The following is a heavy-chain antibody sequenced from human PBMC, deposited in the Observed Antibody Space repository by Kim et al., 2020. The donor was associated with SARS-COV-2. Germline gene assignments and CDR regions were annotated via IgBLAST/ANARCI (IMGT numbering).Heavy chain of an antibody. CDR3: ARLPLVWGSDRSNLYYFDY. CDR2: IYPGDSDT. Sequence: GESLKISCKGSGYSFTSYWIGWVRQMPGKGLEWMGIIYPGDSDTRYSPSFQGQVTISADKSISTAYLQWSSLKASDTAMYYCARLPLVWGSDRSNLYYFDYWGQGTLVTVSS. CDR1: GYSFTSYW. J-gene: IGHJ4*02. V-gene: IGHV5-51*01. D-gene: IGHD3-16*02.